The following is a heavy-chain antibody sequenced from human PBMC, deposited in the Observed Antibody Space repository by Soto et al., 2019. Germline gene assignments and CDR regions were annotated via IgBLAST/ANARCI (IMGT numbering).Heavy chain of an antibody. CDR1: GGSFSGYY. V-gene: IGHV4-34*01. J-gene: IGHJ6*02. CDR3: ARGGFYYYYGMDV. Sequence: QVQLQQWGAGLLKPSETLSLTCAVYGGSFSGYYWSWIRQPPGKGLEWIGEINHSGSTNYNPSLKSRVTIAVDTSKNQFSRKLSSVTAAETAVYYCARGGFYYYYGMDVWGQGTTVTVSS. CDR2: INHSGST.